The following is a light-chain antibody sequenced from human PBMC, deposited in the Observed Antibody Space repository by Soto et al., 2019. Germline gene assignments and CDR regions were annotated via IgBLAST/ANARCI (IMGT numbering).Light chain of an antibody. V-gene: IGLV2-14*03. Sequence: QSALTQPASVSGSPGQSITISCTGTNCDVGGYNYVSWYRHHPGKAPKLMIYDVSYRPSGVSNRFSGYKSGNTASLTISGLRAEDEADYYCSSYRSSRTPVFGGGTKLTVL. CDR2: DVS. CDR3: SSYRSSRTPV. CDR1: NCDVGGYNY. J-gene: IGLJ2*01.